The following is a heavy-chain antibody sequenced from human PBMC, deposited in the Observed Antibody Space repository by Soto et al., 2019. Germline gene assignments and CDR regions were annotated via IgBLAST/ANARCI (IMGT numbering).Heavy chain of an antibody. Sequence: GGSLRLSCAASGFTFSSYAMSWVRQAPGKGLEWVSAISGSGGSTYYADSVKGRFTISRDNSKNTLYLQMNSLRAEDTAVYYCAKDSMDGYSGYDLSCFDYWGQGTLVTVSS. CDR2: ISGSGGST. CDR3: AKDSMDGYSGYDLSCFDY. J-gene: IGHJ4*02. CDR1: GFTFSSYA. V-gene: IGHV3-23*01. D-gene: IGHD5-12*01.